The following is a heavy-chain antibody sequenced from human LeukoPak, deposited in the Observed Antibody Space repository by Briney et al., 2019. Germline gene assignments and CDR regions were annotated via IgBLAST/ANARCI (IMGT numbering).Heavy chain of an antibody. CDR3: AGLHYYDSSGYDSYWYFDL. D-gene: IGHD3-22*01. J-gene: IGHJ2*01. CDR2: IYYSGST. CDR1: GGSISSYY. V-gene: IGHV4-59*01. Sequence: PSETLSLTCTVSGGSISSYYWSWIRQPPGKGLEWIGYIYYSGSTNYIPSLKSRVTISVDTSKNQFSLKLSSVTAADTAVYYCAGLHYYDSSGYDSYWYFDLWGRGTLVTVSS.